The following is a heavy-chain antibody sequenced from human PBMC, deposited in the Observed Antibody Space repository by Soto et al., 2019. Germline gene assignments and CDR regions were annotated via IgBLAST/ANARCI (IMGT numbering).Heavy chain of an antibody. Sequence: ASVKVSCKASGYTFTGYCMHWVRQAPGQGLEWMGWINPNSGGTNYAQKFQGWVTMTRDTSISTAYMELSRLRSDDTAVYYCAREGLVVVPAPVDTGYYYYGMDVWGQGTTVTVSS. CDR3: AREGLVVVPAPVDTGYYYYGMDV. V-gene: IGHV1-2*04. D-gene: IGHD2-2*01. J-gene: IGHJ6*02. CDR1: GYTFTGYC. CDR2: INPNSGGT.